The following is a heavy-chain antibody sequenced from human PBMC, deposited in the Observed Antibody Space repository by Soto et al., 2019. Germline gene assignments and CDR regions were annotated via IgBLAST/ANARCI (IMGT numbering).Heavy chain of an antibody. V-gene: IGHV1-2*02. CDR3: ARDKRKVPAAMTPWFEP. CDR2: INPNSGGT. Sequence: ASVKVSCKASGYTFTGYYMHWVRQAPGQGLEWMGWINPNSGGTNYAQKFQGRVAMTRDTSISTAYMELSRLRSDDTAVYYCARDKRKVPAAMTPWFEPWGQGTLVTVSS. J-gene: IGHJ5*02. D-gene: IGHD2-2*01. CDR1: GYTFTGYY.